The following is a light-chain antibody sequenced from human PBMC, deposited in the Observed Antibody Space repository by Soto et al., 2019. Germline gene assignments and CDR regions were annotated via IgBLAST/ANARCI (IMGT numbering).Light chain of an antibody. V-gene: IGKV1-17*03. CDR1: QGINSY. CDR2: AAS. CDR3: LQYSGHVPT. Sequence: DIQMTQSPSAMSASVGDRVTITCRASQGINSYLAWFQQKTGKVPKRLIYAASNLESGVPSSFSGSGSGTEFTLTINSLQPEDFATYYCLQYSGHVPTFGGGNKGDIK. J-gene: IGKJ4*01.